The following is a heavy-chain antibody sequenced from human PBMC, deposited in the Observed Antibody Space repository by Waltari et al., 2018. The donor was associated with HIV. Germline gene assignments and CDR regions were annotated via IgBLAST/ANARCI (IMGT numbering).Heavy chain of an antibody. D-gene: IGHD3-10*01. J-gene: IGHJ4*02. V-gene: IGHV3-15*01. CDR1: GFIFSNAW. Sequence: EVQLVESGGGLVKPGGSLRLSCAASGFIFSNAWMSWVRQAPGKGLEWVGRIKSKGDGGTKDYAAPVKGRFTISRDDSKNTLYLQMNTLKTEDTAVYYCTTGAEDLWRVYWGQGNLVTVSS. CDR2: IKSKGDGGTK. CDR3: TTGAEDLWRVY.